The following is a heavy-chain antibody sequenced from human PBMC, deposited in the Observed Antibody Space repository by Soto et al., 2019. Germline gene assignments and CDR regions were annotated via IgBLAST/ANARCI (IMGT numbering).Heavy chain of an antibody. V-gene: IGHV1-58*01. CDR1: GFTFSTSA. Sequence: ASVNVSCKASGFTFSTSAVQWVRQARGQRLEWIGWIVVGSGNTNYAQKFQERVTITRDMSTSTAYMELSSLRSEDTAVYYCAADLTKWESKYKYYGMDVWGQGTTVTVSS. J-gene: IGHJ6*02. D-gene: IGHD3-9*01. CDR3: AADLTKWESKYKYYGMDV. CDR2: IVVGSGNT.